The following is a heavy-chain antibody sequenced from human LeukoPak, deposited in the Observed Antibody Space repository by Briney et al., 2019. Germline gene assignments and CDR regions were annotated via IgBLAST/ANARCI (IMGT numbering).Heavy chain of an antibody. CDR2: IAEGGPT. CDR3: TTAPTKGWLPYFDF. J-gene: IGHJ4*02. CDR1: GLSFSDAW. V-gene: IGHV3-15*04. D-gene: IGHD5-12*01. Sequence: GGSLRLSCATSGLSFSDAWMSWVRQAPGKGLEWVARIAEGGPTNYAAPVKARFTVLRDGSKSTWYLQMNSLTTEDTAVYYCTTAPTKGWLPYFDFWGQGAPVTVSS.